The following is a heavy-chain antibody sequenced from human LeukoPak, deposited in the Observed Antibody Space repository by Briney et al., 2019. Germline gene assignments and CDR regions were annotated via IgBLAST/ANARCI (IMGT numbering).Heavy chain of an antibody. CDR2: IYYSGST. V-gene: IGHV4-61*08. Sequence: SQTLSLTCTVSGASISTIGYYWSWIRQPPGKGLEWIGYIYYSGSTNYNPSLKSRVTISVDTSKNQFSLKLSSVTAADTAVYYCARDPRNYDILTGYYASHAFDIWGQGTMVTVSS. CDR3: ARDPRNYDILTGYYASHAFDI. J-gene: IGHJ3*02. CDR1: GASISTIGYY. D-gene: IGHD3-9*01.